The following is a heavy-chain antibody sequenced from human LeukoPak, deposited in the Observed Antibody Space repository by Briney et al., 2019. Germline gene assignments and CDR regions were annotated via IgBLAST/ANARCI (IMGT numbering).Heavy chain of an antibody. CDR3: ARSNNGGWGYCDY. CDR1: GFSFSNYG. Sequence: GGSLRLSCAASGFSFSNYGMHWVRQAPGKGLEWVAVIWYDGSNKYYEDSVKGRFTISRDNSKNTLYVQMSSLRAEDTAVYYCARSNNGGWGYCDYWGQGSLVTVSS. V-gene: IGHV3-33*01. CDR2: IWYDGSNK. D-gene: IGHD3-16*01. J-gene: IGHJ4*02.